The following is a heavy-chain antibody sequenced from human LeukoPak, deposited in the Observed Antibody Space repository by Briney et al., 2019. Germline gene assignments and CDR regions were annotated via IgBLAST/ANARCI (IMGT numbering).Heavy chain of an antibody. J-gene: IGHJ4*02. Sequence: PGRSLRLPCAASGFTFSGYGMHWVRQAPGKGLEWVAVVSYDGNNKFYADSVKGRFTISRDNSKNTLYLQMSSLRAEDTAVYYCAKGSTGWYVSYFDYWGQGTLVTVSS. CDR1: GFTFSGYG. D-gene: IGHD6-19*01. V-gene: IGHV3-30*18. CDR2: VSYDGNNK. CDR3: AKGSTGWYVSYFDY.